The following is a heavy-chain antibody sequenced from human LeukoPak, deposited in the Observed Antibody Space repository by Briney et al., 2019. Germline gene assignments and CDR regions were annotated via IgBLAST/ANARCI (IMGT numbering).Heavy chain of an antibody. V-gene: IGHV4-39*01. CDR3: ARHYGP. CDR1: GGSITNNGYF. J-gene: IGHJ5*02. CDR2: ISYSGST. D-gene: IGHD3-10*01. Sequence: ASETLSLTCTVSGGSITNNGYFWSWIRQHPGKGLECIGHISYSGSTYYTPSLKSRVTISVDTSKNQFSLKLNSVTAADTAVYYCARHYGPWGQGTLVTVSS.